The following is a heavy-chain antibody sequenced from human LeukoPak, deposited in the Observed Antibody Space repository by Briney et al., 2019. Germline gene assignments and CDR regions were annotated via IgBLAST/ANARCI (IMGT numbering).Heavy chain of an antibody. CDR2: IRYDGSNK. CDR1: GFTFSSYG. J-gene: IGHJ4*02. V-gene: IGHV3-30*02. CDR3: AKVWGAGTFPLSDY. Sequence: PGGSLRLSCAASGFTFSSYGMHWVRQAPGKGLEWVAFIRYDGSNKYYADSVRGRFTISRDNSKNTLYLQMNSLRAEDTAVYYCAKVWGAGTFPLSDYWGQGTLVTVSS. D-gene: IGHD1-1*01.